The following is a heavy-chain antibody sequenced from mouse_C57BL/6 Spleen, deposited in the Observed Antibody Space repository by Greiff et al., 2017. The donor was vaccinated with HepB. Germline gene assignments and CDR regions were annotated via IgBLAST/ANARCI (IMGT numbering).Heavy chain of an antibody. CDR1: GYSITSGYD. V-gene: IGHV3-1*01. CDR3: ARDQGHYFDY. Sequence: EVQLQESGPGMVKPSQSLSLTCTVTGYSITSGYDWHWIRHFPGNKLEWMGYISYSGSTNYNPSLKSRISITHDTSKNHFFLKLNSVTTEDTATYYCARDQGHYFDYWGQGTTLTVSS. D-gene: IGHD3-2*02. CDR2: ISYSGST. J-gene: IGHJ2*01.